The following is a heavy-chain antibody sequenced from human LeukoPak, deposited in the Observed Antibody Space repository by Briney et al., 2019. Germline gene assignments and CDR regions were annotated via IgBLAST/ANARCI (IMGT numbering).Heavy chain of an antibody. CDR2: ISAYNGNT. D-gene: IGHD2-15*01. CDR3: ARVPSGGPFDY. V-gene: IGHV1-18*01. CDR1: GYTFTSYG. Sequence: GGSVKVSCKASGYTFTSYGISWVRQAPGQGLEWMGWISAYNGNTNYAQRLQGRVTMTTDTSTSTAYMELRSLTSDDTAVYYCARVPSGGPFDYWGQGTLVTVSP. J-gene: IGHJ4*02.